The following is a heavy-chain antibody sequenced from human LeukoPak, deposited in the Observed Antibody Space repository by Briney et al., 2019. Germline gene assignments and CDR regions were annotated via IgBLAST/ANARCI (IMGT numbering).Heavy chain of an antibody. Sequence: GGSLRLSCAASGFIFSSYEMNWVRQAPGKGLEWVSYISSSGSTIYYADSVKGRFTISRDNAKNSLYLQMNSLRAEDTAVYYCARDREDSYGYVRFDYWGQGTRSPSPQ. J-gene: IGHJ4*02. D-gene: IGHD5-18*01. CDR1: GFIFSSYE. CDR3: ARDREDSYGYVRFDY. V-gene: IGHV3-48*03. CDR2: ISSSGSTI.